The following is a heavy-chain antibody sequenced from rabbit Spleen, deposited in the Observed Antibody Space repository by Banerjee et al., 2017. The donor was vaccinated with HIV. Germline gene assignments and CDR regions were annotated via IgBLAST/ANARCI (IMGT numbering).Heavy chain of an antibody. CDR1: GITLSSSDH. CDR2: IYSGNGKS. D-gene: IGHD1-1*01. J-gene: IGHJ4*01. Sequence: QQLVESGGGLVKPGASLTLTCKASGITLSSSDHMCWVRQAPGRGLEWVGCIYSGNGKSYYASWAKGRFTISKSSSTTVTLQMTSLTAADTATYFCARDNGSGDYIDVYFDLWGPGTLVTVS. V-gene: IGHV1S40*01. CDR3: ARDNGSGDYIDVYFDL.